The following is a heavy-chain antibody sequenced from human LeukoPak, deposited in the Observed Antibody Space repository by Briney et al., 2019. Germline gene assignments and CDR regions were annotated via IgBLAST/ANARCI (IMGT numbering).Heavy chain of an antibody. J-gene: IGHJ6*03. CDR2: ITSGSTYI. V-gene: IGHV3-21*01. CDR3: ARDPYSGNYGADYYYYMDV. D-gene: IGHD1-26*01. CDR1: GFTFSSYE. Sequence: RAGGSLRLSCAASGFTFSSYEMNWVRQAPGKGLEWVSSITSGSTYIYYADSVRGRFTISRDNAKNSLYLQMNSLGAEDSAIYYCARDPYSGNYGADYYYYMDVWGKGTTVTISS.